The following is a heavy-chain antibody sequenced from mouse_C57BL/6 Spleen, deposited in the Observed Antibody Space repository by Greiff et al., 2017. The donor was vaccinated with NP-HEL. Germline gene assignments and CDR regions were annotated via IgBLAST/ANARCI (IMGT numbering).Heavy chain of an antibody. V-gene: IGHV6-3*01. Sequence: EVKLMESGGGLVQPGGSMKLSCVASGFTFSNYWMNWVRQSPEKGLEWVAQIRLKSDNYATHYAESVKGRFTISRDDSKSSVYLQMNNLRAEDTGIYYCTGGSSYWYFDVWGTGTTVTVSS. CDR1: GFTFSNYW. D-gene: IGHD1-1*01. J-gene: IGHJ1*03. CDR3: TGGSSYWYFDV. CDR2: IRLKSDNYAT.